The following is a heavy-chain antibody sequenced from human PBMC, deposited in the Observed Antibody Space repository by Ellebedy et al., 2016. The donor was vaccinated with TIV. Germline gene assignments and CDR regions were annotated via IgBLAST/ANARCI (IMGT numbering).Heavy chain of an antibody. CDR2: LYWNDDK. J-gene: IGHJ4*02. D-gene: IGHD6-13*01. CDR1: GFSLSTSGVG. Sequence: SGPTLVKPTQTLTLTCTFSGFSLSTSGVGVGWIRQPPGKALEWLALLYWNDDKYYSPSLKSRLTITTDTSKNQVVLRMTNMDPVDTATYYCAHKARRQQVFDYWGQGTLVTVSS. CDR3: AHKARRQQVFDY. V-gene: IGHV2-5*01.